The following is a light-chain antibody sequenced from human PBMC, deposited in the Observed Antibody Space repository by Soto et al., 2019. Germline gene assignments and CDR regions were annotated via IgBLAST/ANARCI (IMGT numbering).Light chain of an antibody. J-gene: IGLJ1*01. CDR1: STDVGGYNH. Sequence: QSALTQPASVSGSPGQSITISCTGTSTDVGGYNHVSWSQQYPGKAPKLMIYGVTNRPSGVSNRFSGSKTGNTASLIISGLQAEDEAYYYCLSHGGGDSHVFGTGTQLTVL. V-gene: IGLV2-14*01. CDR2: GVT. CDR3: LSHGGGDSHV.